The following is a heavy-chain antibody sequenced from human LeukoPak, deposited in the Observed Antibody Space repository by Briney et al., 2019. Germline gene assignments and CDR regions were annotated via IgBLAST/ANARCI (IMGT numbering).Heavy chain of an antibody. V-gene: IGHV3-23*01. D-gene: IGHD2-15*01. CDR2: IGGTGDST. J-gene: IGHJ4*02. CDR3: AKHVYCGGGSCYHFDH. Sequence: GGSLRLSCAASGFTFSSYSMNWVRQAPGKGLEWVSYIGGTGDSTNYADSVKGRFTISRDNSKSTLYLQMGSLGAEDTAVYYCAKHVYCGGGSCYHFDHWGQGTLVTVSS. CDR1: GFTFSSYS.